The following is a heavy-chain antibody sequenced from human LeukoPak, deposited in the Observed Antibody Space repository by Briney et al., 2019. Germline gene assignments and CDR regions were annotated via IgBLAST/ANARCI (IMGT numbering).Heavy chain of an antibody. Sequence: ASVKVSCKVSGYTFTDYYMHWVQQAPGKGLEWMGLVDPEDGETIYAEKCQGRVTITADTSTDTAYMELSSLRSEDTAVYYCATDPTISGIANYWGQGTLVTVSS. CDR3: ATDPTISGIANY. J-gene: IGHJ4*02. CDR1: GYTFTDYY. D-gene: IGHD6-13*01. CDR2: VDPEDGET. V-gene: IGHV1-69-2*01.